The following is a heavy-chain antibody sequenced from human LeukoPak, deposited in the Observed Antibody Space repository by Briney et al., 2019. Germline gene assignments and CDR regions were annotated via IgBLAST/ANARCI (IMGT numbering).Heavy chain of an antibody. Sequence: PGGSLRLSCAASGFTFSSYAMHWVRQAPGKGLEWVAVISYDGSNKYYADSVKGRFTISRDNSKNTLYLQMNSLRAEDTAVYYCAEVSGYYYDPGSFDYWGQGTLVTVSS. D-gene: IGHD3-22*01. V-gene: IGHV3-30*18. CDR2: ISYDGSNK. CDR1: GFTFSSYA. CDR3: AEVSGYYYDPGSFDY. J-gene: IGHJ4*02.